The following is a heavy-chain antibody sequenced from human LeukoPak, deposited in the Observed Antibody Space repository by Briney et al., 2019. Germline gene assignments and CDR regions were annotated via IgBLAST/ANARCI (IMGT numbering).Heavy chain of an antibody. V-gene: IGHV4-59*08. D-gene: IGHD6-19*01. CDR1: GVSISSNY. CDR3: ARVGQLPGAQWLVDY. J-gene: IGHJ4*02. Sequence: SETLSLTCTVSGVSISSNYWSWIRQPPGKGLEWIGYMYHSGSTNYNPSLKSQVTISVDTSKNQFSLKLSSVTAADTAVYYCARVGQLPGAQWLVDYWGQGTLVTVSS. CDR2: MYHSGST.